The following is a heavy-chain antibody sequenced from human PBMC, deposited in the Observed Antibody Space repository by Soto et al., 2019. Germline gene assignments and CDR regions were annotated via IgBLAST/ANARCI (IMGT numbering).Heavy chain of an antibody. CDR1: GGTFSSYA. D-gene: IGHD1-1*01. V-gene: IGHV1-69*12. CDR3: ATQWTGVPRYYYGMDV. CDR2: IIPIFGTA. Sequence: QVQLVQSGAEVKKPASSVKVSCKASGGTFSSYAISWVRQAPGQGLEWMGGIIPIFGTADDAQKFQGRVTITADESTSTAYMELSSLRSEDTAVYYCATQWTGVPRYYYGMDVWGQGTTVTVSS. J-gene: IGHJ6*02.